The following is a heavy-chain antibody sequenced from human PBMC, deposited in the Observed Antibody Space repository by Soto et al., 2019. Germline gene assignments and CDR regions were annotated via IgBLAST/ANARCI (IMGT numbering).Heavy chain of an antibody. V-gene: IGHV4-34*01. D-gene: IGHD5-18*01. CDR3: ARKQDTAMDGDYYYYGMDV. Sequence: SETLSLTCAVYGGSFSGYYWSWIRQPPGKGLEWIGEINHSGSTNYNPSLKSRVTISVDTSKNQFSLKLSSVTAADTAVYYCARKQDTAMDGDYYYYGMDVWGQGTTVTVSS. J-gene: IGHJ6*02. CDR1: GGSFSGYY. CDR2: INHSGST.